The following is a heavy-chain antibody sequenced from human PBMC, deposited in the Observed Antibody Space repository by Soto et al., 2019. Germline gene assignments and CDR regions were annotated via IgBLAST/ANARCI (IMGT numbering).Heavy chain of an antibody. V-gene: IGHV1-69*13. Sequence: SVKLSCKASGGTFSSYAISWVRQAPGQGLEWMGGIIPIFGTANYAQKFQGRVTITADESTSTAYMELSSLRSEDTAVYYCARGGDTAMVPDDAFDIWGQGTMVTVSS. D-gene: IGHD5-18*01. CDR2: IIPIFGTA. CDR3: ARGGDTAMVPDDAFDI. CDR1: GGTFSSYA. J-gene: IGHJ3*02.